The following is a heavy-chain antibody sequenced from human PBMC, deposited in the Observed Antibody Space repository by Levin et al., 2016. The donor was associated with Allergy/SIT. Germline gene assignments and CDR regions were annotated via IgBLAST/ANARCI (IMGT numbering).Heavy chain of an antibody. J-gene: IGHJ5*02. CDR3: AKDKFGTGHYSSSSHNWFDP. D-gene: IGHD6-13*01. V-gene: IGHV4-34*01. Sequence: WIRQPPGKGLEWIGEINHSGSTNYNPSLKSRVTISVDTSKNQFSLSLRTEDTALYYCAKDKFGTGHYSSSSHNWFDPWGQGTLVTVSS. CDR2: INHSGST.